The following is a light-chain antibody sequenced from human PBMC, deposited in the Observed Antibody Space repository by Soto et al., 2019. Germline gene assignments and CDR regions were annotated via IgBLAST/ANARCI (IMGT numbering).Light chain of an antibody. CDR3: QQRSNWPAIT. CDR2: DAS. J-gene: IGKJ5*01. V-gene: IGKV3-11*01. CDR1: QSVSSY. Sequence: DIVLTQSPATLSLSPGERATLSCRASQSVSSYLAWYQQKPGQAPRLLIYDASNRATGIPARFSGSGSGTDFTLTISSLEHEDFAVYYCQQRSNWPAITFGQGTRLEIK.